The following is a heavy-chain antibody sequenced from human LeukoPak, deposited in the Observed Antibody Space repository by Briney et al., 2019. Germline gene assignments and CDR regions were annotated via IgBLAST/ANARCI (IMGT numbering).Heavy chain of an antibody. V-gene: IGHV6-1*01. D-gene: IGHD6-19*01. CDR1: GDSVSSNSAA. Sequence: SQTLSLTCAISGDSVSSNSAAWSWIRQSPSRGLEWLGRTYYRSKWYNDYAVSVKSRITINPDTSKNQFSLQLNSVTPEDTAVYYCARVAVYGTDWFDPWGQGTLVTVSS. CDR3: ARVAVYGTDWFDP. J-gene: IGHJ5*02. CDR2: TYYRSKWYN.